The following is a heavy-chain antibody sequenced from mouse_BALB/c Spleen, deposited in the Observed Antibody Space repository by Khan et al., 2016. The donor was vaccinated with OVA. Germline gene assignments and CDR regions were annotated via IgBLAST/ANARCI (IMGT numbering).Heavy chain of an antibody. CDR1: GYSFTTYY. D-gene: IGHD3-1*01. J-gene: IGHJ4*01. Sequence: VQLQQSGPELMKPGASVKISCKASGYSFTTYYIHWVKQSHGKSLEWIGYIDPFNGGPSYNQKFKGKATLTLDKSSSTAYMQLISLTSEDSAVYYCARGGLGLRAYAMDYWGQGTSVTVSS. V-gene: IGHV1S135*01. CDR3: ARGGLGLRAYAMDY. CDR2: IDPFNGGP.